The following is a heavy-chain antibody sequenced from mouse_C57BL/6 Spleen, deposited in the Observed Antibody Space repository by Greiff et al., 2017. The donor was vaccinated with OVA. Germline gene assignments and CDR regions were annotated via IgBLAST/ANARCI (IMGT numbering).Heavy chain of an antibody. CDR3: ATYYYGSSYAY. CDR1: GYAFSSSW. Sequence: VQLQESGPELVKPGASVKISCKASGYAFSSSWMNWVKQRPGKGLEWIGRINPGDGDTNYNGKFKGKATLTADKSASTAYMQLSILASEDSAVSFCATYYYGSSYAYWGQGTTLTVSS. J-gene: IGHJ2*01. V-gene: IGHV1-82*01. D-gene: IGHD1-1*01. CDR2: INPGDGDT.